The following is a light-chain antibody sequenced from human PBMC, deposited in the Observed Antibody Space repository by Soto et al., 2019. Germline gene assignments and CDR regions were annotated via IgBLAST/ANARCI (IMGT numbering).Light chain of an antibody. CDR3: SSYTSSSTLEDVV. J-gene: IGLJ2*01. V-gene: IGLV2-14*01. CDR1: SSDVGGYNY. Sequence: QSALTQPASVSGSPGQSITISCTGTSSDVGGYNYVSWYQQHPGKAPKLMIYDVSNRPSGVSNRFSGSKSGNTASLTISGLQAEDEADDYCSSYTSSSTLEDVVFGGGTKLTVL. CDR2: DVS.